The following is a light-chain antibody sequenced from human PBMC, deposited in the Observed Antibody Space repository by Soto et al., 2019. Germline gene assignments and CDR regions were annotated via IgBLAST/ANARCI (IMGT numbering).Light chain of an antibody. CDR3: QQYYSYPLT. CDR1: QGISSY. J-gene: IGKJ4*01. Sequence: AIRMTQSPSSFSASTGDRVTITCRASQGISSYLAWYQQRPGKAPKLLIYAASTLQSGVPSRFSGSASGTDFTLTIGCLQSEDFATYYCQQYYSYPLTFGGGTKVEIK. CDR2: AAS. V-gene: IGKV1-8*01.